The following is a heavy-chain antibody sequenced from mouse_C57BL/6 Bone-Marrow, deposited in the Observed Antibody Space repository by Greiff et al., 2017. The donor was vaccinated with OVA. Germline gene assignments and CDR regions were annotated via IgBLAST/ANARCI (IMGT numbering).Heavy chain of an antibody. CDR2: IHPNSGST. CDR1: GYTFTSYW. D-gene: IGHD2-10*01. CDR3: AILPHSYCISPFAY. J-gene: IGHJ3*01. V-gene: IGHV1-64*01. Sequence: QVQLQQPGAELVKPGASVKLSCKASGYTFTSYWMHWVKQRPGQGLEWIGMIHPNSGSTNYNEKFKSKATLTVDKSSSTAYMQLSSLTSDDSAVSYCAILPHSYCISPFAYCCQGTLVTVSA.